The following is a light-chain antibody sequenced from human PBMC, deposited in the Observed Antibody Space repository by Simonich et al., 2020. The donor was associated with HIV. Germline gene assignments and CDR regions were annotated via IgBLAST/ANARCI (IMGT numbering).Light chain of an antibody. CDR2: GAS. CDR3: QQYNNWPSPFT. J-gene: IGKJ3*01. CDR1: QSVSSN. V-gene: IGKV3-15*01. Sequence: DIVMTQSPATLSVSPGERATLSCRASQSVSSNVAWYQQKPGQAPRLLIYGASSRATGIPARFSGSGFGTQFTLTISSMQSEDYAVYYCQQYNNWPSPFTFGPGTKVDIK.